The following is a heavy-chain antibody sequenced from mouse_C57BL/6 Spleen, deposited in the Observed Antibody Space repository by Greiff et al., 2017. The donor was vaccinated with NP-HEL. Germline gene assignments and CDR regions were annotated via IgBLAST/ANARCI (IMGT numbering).Heavy chain of an antibody. CDR2: IYPGDGDT. V-gene: IGHV1-82*01. J-gene: IGHJ4*01. CDR3: AREILYYDYDVGAMDY. CDR1: GYAFSSSW. Sequence: QVQLQQSGPELVKPGASVKISCKASGYAFSSSWMNWVKQRPGKGLEWIGRIYPGDGDTNYNGKFKGKATLTADKSSSTAYMQLSSLTSEDSAVCFSAREILYYDYDVGAMDYWGQGTSVTVSS. D-gene: IGHD2-4*01.